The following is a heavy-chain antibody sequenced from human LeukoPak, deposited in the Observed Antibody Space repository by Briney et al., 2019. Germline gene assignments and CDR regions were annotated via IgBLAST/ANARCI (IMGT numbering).Heavy chain of an antibody. CDR2: IKRKTDGGTT. D-gene: IGHD6-13*01. J-gene: IGHJ4*02. V-gene: IGHV3-15*01. CDR1: GFTFNNAW. Sequence: GGSLRLSCAASGFTFNNAWMSWVRQAPGKGLECVGRIKRKTDGGTTDYAAPVKGRFTISRDDSKNTLYLQMNSLQTEDTAVYYCTTDFGQQLTPFDYWGQGTLVTVSS. CDR3: TTDFGQQLTPFDY.